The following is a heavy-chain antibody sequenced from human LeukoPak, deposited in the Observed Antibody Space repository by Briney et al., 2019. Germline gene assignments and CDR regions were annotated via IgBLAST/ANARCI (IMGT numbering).Heavy chain of an antibody. D-gene: IGHD2-15*01. CDR2: IIPIFGTA. V-gene: IGHV1-69*01. CDR1: GGTFSSYA. CDR3: ARERSGGDAFDI. Sequence: SVKVYCKASGGTFSSYAISWVRQAPGQGLEWMGGIIPIFGTANYAQKFQGRVTITADESTSKAYMELSSLRSEDTAVYYCARERSGGDAFDIWGQGTMVTVSS. J-gene: IGHJ3*02.